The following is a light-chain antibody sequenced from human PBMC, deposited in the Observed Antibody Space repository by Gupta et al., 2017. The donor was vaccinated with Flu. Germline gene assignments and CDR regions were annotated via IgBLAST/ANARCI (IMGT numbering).Light chain of an antibody. CDR2: NVS. CDR1: QSLVHRDGNTY. CDR3: LQGNGSPYA. V-gene: IGKV2-30*02. Sequence: TLVQASSISCRSSQSLVHRDGNTYLHWFQQRPGKSPRRLIYNVSNRESGVPERFSGSGSGTDFTLNISRVEADDFGVYYCLQGNGSPYAFGQGTKLEIE. J-gene: IGKJ2*01.